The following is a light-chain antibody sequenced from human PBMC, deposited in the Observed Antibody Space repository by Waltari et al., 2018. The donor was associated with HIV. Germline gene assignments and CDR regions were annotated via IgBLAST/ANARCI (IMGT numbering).Light chain of an antibody. CDR1: HSVSTY. CDR3: QQYNNWPRYT. CDR2: DAS. J-gene: IGKJ2*01. Sequence: EIVLTQSPATLSLSPGERATLSCRASHSVSTYLAWYQQKLGQPPRLLIHDASNRATGIPPRFSGSGSGTDFTLTISSLEPEDFADYYCQQYNNWPRYTFGQGTKLEIK. V-gene: IGKV3-11*01.